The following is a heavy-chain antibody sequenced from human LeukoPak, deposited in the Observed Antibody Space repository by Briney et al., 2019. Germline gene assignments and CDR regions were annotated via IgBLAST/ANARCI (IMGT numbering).Heavy chain of an antibody. D-gene: IGHD6-13*01. CDR2: ISSAGTT. CDR1: GFTVSSSH. CDR3: ARDLEAANTYYFDY. V-gene: IGHV3-66*01. J-gene: IGHJ4*02. Sequence: GGSLRLSCAASGFTVSSSHMSWVRQAPGKGLEWVSIISSAGTTYYADSAKGRFTISRDNSKNTVYLQVNSLRDEDTAVYYCARDLEAANTYYFDYWGQGTMVTVSS.